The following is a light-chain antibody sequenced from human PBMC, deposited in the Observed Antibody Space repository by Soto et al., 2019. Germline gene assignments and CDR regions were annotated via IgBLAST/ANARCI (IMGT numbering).Light chain of an antibody. CDR1: SGHTSYA. Sequence: QPLLTQSPSASASLGASVKLTCTLSSGHTSYAIAWHQQQPEKGPRYLMNLNSDGSHSRGDGIPDRFSGSSSGAERYLTISSLQSEDEADYYCQTWGTGINWVFGGGTKLTVL. CDR3: QTWGTGINWV. J-gene: IGLJ3*02. CDR2: LNSDGSH. V-gene: IGLV4-69*01.